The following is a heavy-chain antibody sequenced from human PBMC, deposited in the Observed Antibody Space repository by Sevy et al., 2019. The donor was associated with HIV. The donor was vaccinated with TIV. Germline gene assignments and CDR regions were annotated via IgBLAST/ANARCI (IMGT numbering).Heavy chain of an antibody. V-gene: IGHV4-30-4*01. CDR2: IYYSGST. D-gene: IGHD2-2*01. CDR3: ARDSSATFLYYYGMDV. Sequence: SETLSLTCTVSGGSISSGDYYWSWIRQPPGKGLEWIGYIYYSGSTYYNPSLKSRVTISLDTSKNQFSLKLSSVTAADTAVYYCARDSSATFLYYYGMDVWGQGTTVTVSS. J-gene: IGHJ6*02. CDR1: GGSISSGDYY.